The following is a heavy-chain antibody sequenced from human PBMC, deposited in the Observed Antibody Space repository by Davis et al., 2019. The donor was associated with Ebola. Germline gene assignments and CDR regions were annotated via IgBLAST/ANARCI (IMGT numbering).Heavy chain of an antibody. CDR1: GFTFSSYW. Sequence: GESLKISCAASGFTFSSYWMHWVRQAPGKGLVWVSRINSGGGLTTYADSVKGRFTISRDNAKNTLYLQMNSLRAEDTAVYYCAKLELSGYWGQGTLVTVSS. D-gene: IGHD1-7*01. CDR3: AKLELSGY. J-gene: IGHJ4*02. V-gene: IGHV3-74*03. CDR2: INSGGGLT.